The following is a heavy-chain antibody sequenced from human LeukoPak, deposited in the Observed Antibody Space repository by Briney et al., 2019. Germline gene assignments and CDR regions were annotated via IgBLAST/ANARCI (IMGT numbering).Heavy chain of an antibody. V-gene: IGHV3-11*01. Sequence: GGSLRLSCAASGFTFSDYYMSWIRQAPGRGLEWISYIRSSGTTIYYADSVKGRFTISRDNAKNSLYLQMNSLRAEDTAVYYCARASGWLQLENYYYYGMDVWGQGTTVTVSS. CDR3: ARASGWLQLENYYYYGMDV. D-gene: IGHD1-1*01. J-gene: IGHJ6*02. CDR2: IRSSGTTI. CDR1: GFTFSDYY.